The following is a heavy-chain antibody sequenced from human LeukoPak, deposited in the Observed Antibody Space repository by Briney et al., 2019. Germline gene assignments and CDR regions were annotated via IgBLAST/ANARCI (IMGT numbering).Heavy chain of an antibody. CDR3: ARAVGRYDFWSGYYVSYYMDV. D-gene: IGHD3-3*01. J-gene: IGHJ6*03. CDR1: GGSISSGGHY. Sequence: SETLSLTCTVSGGSISSGGHYWSWIRQHPGKGLEWIGYIYYSGSTYYNPSLKSRVTISVDTSKNQFSLKLSSVTAADTAVYYCARAVGRYDFWSGYYVSYYMDVWGKGTTVTVSS. CDR2: IYYSGST. V-gene: IGHV4-31*03.